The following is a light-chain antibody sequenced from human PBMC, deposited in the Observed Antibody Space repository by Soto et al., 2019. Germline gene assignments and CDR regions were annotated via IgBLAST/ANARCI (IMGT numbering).Light chain of an antibody. J-gene: IGKJ5*01. CDR1: QSISSY. CDR3: QQSYSTLIT. V-gene: IGKV1-39*01. CDR2: AAS. Sequence: DMQMAQSPYSLSASVGDRFTMTCRASQSISSYLNWYQQKPGKAPNLLIYAASSLQSGVPSRFSGSGSGTDFTLTISSLQPEDFATYYCQQSYSTLITFGQGTRLEIK.